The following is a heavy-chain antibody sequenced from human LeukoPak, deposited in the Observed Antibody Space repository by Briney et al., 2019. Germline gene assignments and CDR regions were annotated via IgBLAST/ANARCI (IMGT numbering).Heavy chain of an antibody. J-gene: IGHJ4*02. D-gene: IGHD3-10*01. CDR1: GGSISSYY. V-gene: IGHV4-59*01. Sequence: PSETLSLTCTVSGGSISSYYWSWIRQPPGKGLGWIGYIYYSGSTNYNPSLKSRVTISVDTSKNQFSLKLSSVTAADTAVYYCAREYGSGSLFDYWGQGTLVTVSS. CDR3: AREYGSGSLFDY. CDR2: IYYSGST.